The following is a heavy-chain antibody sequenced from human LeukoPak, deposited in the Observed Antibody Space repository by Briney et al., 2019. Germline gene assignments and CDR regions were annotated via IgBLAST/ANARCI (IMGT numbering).Heavy chain of an antibody. CDR1: GGSFSGYY. D-gene: IGHD3-16*02. CDR3: ARGYLHYDYVWGSYPIYYFDY. CDR2: INHSGST. Sequence: SETLSLTCAVYGGSFSGYYWSWIRQPPGKGLEWIGEINHSGSTNYNPSLKSRVTISVDTSKNQFSLKLSSVTAADTAVYYCARGYLHYDYVWGSYPIYYFDYWGQGTLVTVPS. V-gene: IGHV4-34*01. J-gene: IGHJ4*02.